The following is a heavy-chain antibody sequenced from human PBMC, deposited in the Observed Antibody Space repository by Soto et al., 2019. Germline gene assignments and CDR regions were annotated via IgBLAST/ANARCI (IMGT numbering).Heavy chain of an antibody. Sequence: KPGGSLRLSCAPSAFTFGPYTMNWVRQVPGKGLDWISSIGTTRTYLYYADSARGRFTISGDNAGGSVYLQMSSLRAEDTAVYYCARVMCGDCSSYYYYSMDVWGQGTTVTVSS. CDR3: ARVMCGDCSSYYYYSMDV. D-gene: IGHD2-21*02. J-gene: IGHJ6*02. CDR1: AFTFGPYT. CDR2: IGTTRTYL. V-gene: IGHV3-21*01.